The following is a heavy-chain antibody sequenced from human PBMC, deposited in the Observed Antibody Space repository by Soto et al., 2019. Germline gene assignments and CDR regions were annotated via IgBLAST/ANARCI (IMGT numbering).Heavy chain of an antibody. CDR2: IYYSGST. CDR1: GGSISSYY. V-gene: IGHV4-59*01. J-gene: IGHJ5*02. CDR3: ARDWSAYCSSTSCFHGGWFDP. Sequence: QVQLQESGPGLVKPSETLSLTCTVSGGSISSYYWSWIRQPPGKGLEWIGYIYYSGSTNYNPSLKSRVTISVDTSKNQFSLKLSSVTAADTAVYYCARDWSAYCSSTSCFHGGWFDPWGQGTLVTVSS. D-gene: IGHD2-2*01.